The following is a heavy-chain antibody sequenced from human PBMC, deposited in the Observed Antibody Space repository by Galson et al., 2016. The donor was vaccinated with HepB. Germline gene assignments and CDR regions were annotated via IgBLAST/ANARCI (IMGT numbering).Heavy chain of an antibody. V-gene: IGHV1-24*01. Sequence: SVKVSCKVSGYTLTELSMHWVRQAPGKGLEWMGRFDPEDGEAIYAQKFQGRVTMTENTSTDTAYMELSSLRSEDTAVYYCATDASVWFGEVSGGVSFDIWGQGTMVTVST. CDR1: GYTLTELS. CDR2: FDPEDGEA. CDR3: ATDASVWFGEVSGGVSFDI. D-gene: IGHD3-10*01. J-gene: IGHJ3*02.